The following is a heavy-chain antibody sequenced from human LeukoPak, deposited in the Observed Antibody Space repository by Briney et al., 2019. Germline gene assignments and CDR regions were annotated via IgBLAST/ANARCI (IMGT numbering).Heavy chain of an antibody. CDR2: INPNSGGT. CDR1: GYTFTGYY. J-gene: IGHJ4*02. D-gene: IGHD3-22*01. Sequence: ASVKVSCKASGYTFTGYYMHWVRQAPGQGLEWMGRINPNSGGTNYAQKFQGRVTITADESTSTAYMELSSLRSEDTAVYYCARDAYYYDSSGYSTFDYWGQGTLVTVSS. CDR3: ARDAYYYDSSGYSTFDY. V-gene: IGHV1-2*06.